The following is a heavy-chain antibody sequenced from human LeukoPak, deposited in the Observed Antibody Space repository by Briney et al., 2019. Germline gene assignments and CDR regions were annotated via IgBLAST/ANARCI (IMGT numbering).Heavy chain of an antibody. V-gene: IGHV4-39*01. CDR1: GDSIGSSDNY. Sequence: SETLSLTCTVSGDSIGSSDNYWGWIRQPPGKGLEWIGSINYSGRTYYNPSLKSRVTISVDTFKNQFSLKVRSVTAADTAVYYCARHPLAGVTEMLAWFDPWGQGTLVIVSS. J-gene: IGHJ5*02. CDR3: ARHPLAGVTEMLAWFDP. CDR2: INYSGRT. D-gene: IGHD2-21*02.